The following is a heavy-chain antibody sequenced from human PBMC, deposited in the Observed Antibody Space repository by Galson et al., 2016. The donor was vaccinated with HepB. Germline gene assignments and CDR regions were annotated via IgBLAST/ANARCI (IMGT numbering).Heavy chain of an antibody. D-gene: IGHD2-2*01. V-gene: IGHV1-2*06. Sequence: SVKVSCKASGYTFTDYYINWVRQAPGQGLEWMGRVKPYSGATALAQKFRGRVTMTTDTSISTAYMELSRLTSDDTAVYYCAGGGAPPATGLDYWGRGTLVTVSS. CDR2: VKPYSGAT. J-gene: IGHJ4*02. CDR1: GYTFTDYY. CDR3: AGGGAPPATGLDY.